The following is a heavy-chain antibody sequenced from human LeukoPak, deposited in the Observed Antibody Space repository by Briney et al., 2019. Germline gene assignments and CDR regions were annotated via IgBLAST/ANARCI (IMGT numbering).Heavy chain of an antibody. CDR1: GFTFSGYA. Sequence: GRSLRLSCAASGFTFSGYAMHWVRQAPGKGLEWVAVISYDGSNKYYADSVKGRFTISRDNSKNTLYLQMNSLRAEDTAVYYCARGLGYCSSTSCPYYYYGMDVWGKGTTVTVSS. CDR2: ISYDGSNK. D-gene: IGHD2-2*01. V-gene: IGHV3-30*04. CDR3: ARGLGYCSSTSCPYYYYGMDV. J-gene: IGHJ6*04.